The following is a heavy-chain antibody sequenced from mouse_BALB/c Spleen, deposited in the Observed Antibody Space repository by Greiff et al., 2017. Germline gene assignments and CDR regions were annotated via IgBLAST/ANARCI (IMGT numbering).Heavy chain of an antibody. V-gene: IGHV5-6*01. D-gene: IGHD1-3*01. J-gene: IGHJ3*01. Sequence: EVQGVESGGDLVKPGGSLKLSCAASGFTFSSYGMSWVRQTPDKRLEWVATISSGGSYTYYPDSVKGRFTISRDNAKNTLYLQMSSLKSEDTAMYYCARHRGKGCAYWGQGTLGTVSA. CDR2: ISSGGSYT. CDR3: ARHRGKGCAY. CDR1: GFTFSSYG.